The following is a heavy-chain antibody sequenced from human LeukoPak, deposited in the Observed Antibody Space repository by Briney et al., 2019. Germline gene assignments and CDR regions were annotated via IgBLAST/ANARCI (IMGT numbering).Heavy chain of an antibody. D-gene: IGHD2-15*01. J-gene: IGHJ4*02. V-gene: IGHV3-74*01. CDR1: GFTFSSYW. Sequence: GGSLRLSCAASGFTFSSYWMHWVRHDPGRGLVWVSRVNSDGRSTSYADSVKGRFTISRDNSKNSLYLQMNSLRAEDTALYYCAKDRPTYCSGGSCSSGYFDYWGQGTLVTVSS. CDR2: VNSDGRST. CDR3: AKDRPTYCSGGSCSSGYFDY.